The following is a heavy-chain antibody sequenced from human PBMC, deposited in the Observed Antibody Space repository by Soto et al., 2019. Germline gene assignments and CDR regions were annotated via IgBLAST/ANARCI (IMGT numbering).Heavy chain of an antibody. CDR3: ANKYRGTYPFDY. V-gene: IGHV3-23*01. CDR1: AFTFSSYA. D-gene: IGHD1-26*01. Sequence: GGSLRLSCAASAFTFSSYAMAWVRQAPGKGLEWVSSIAGSGGDISYADSVKGRFTISRDNSKNTLYLQMDSLRAEDTAIYYCANKYRGTYPFDYWGQGTLVTVSS. J-gene: IGHJ4*02. CDR2: IAGSGGDI.